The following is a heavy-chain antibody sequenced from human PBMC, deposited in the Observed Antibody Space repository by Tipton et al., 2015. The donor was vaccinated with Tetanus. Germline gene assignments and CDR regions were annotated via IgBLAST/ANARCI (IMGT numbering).Heavy chain of an antibody. J-gene: IGHJ3*01. CDR3: ARHMAEHDTRYFEL. Sequence: TLSLTCAVTGGSISGPNWWRWVRQIPGKGLEWIGEVVVGDSNYNPSLKSRVTISLDKSKNEISLRLRSVTAADTALYFCARHMAEHDTRYFELWGQGTKVSFSS. CDR1: GGSISGPNW. D-gene: IGHD3-16*02. CDR2: VVVGDS. V-gene: IGHV4-4*01.